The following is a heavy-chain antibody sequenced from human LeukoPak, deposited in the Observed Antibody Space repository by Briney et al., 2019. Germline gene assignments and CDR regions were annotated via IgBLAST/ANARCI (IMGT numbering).Heavy chain of an antibody. CDR2: INPNSGGT. J-gene: IGHJ4*02. D-gene: IGHD3-10*01. V-gene: IGHV1-2*02. Sequence: GASVKVSCKASGYTFTGYYMHWVRQAPGQGPEWMGWINPNSGGTNYAQKFQGRVTMTRDTSISTAYMELSRLRSDDTAVYYCARETRDGSGSYLLWGQGTLVTVSS. CDR3: ARETRDGSGSYLL. CDR1: GYTFTGYY.